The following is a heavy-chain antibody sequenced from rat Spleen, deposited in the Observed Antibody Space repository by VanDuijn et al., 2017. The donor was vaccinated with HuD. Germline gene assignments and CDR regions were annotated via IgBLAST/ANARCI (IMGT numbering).Heavy chain of an antibody. CDR3: TREGHTMDRATYWFAY. CDR1: GFTFNNYW. D-gene: IGHD1-9*01. J-gene: IGHJ3*01. CDR2: ITHTNYDT. Sequence: EVQLVESGGGLVQPGRSLKLSCVASGFTFNNYWMTWIRQAPGKGLEWVATITHTNYDTYYLDSVRDRFSISRDNAKSTLYLQMNSLRSEDTAIYYCTREGHTMDRATYWFAYWGQGTLVTVSS. V-gene: IGHV5-31*01.